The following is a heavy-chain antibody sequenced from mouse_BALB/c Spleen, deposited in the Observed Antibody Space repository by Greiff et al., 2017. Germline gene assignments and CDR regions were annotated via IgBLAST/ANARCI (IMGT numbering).Heavy chain of an antibody. V-gene: IGHV5-6-5*01. D-gene: IGHD1-1*01. Sequence: EVQLVESGGGLVKPGGSLKLSCAASGFTFSSYAMSWVRQTPEKRLEWVASISSGGSTYYPDSVKGRFTISRDNARNILYLQMSSLRSEDTAMYYCARGGYGSDYFDYWGQGTTLTVSA. CDR2: ISSGGST. J-gene: IGHJ2*01. CDR1: GFTFSSYA. CDR3: ARGGYGSDYFDY.